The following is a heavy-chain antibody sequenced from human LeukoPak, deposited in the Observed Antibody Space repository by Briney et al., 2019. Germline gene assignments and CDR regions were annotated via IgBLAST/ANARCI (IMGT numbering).Heavy chain of an antibody. D-gene: IGHD4-17*01. CDR1: GGSISRYY. V-gene: IGHV4-59*01. J-gene: IGHJ4*02. CDR3: ARDGSPPYGDNTFDY. Sequence: SETLSLTCTVSGGSISRYYWSWIRQPPGKGLEWIGYIYYSGSTNYNPSLKSRVTISVDTSKSQFSLKLSSVTAADTAVYYCARDGSPPYGDNTFDYWGQGTLVTVSS. CDR2: IYYSGST.